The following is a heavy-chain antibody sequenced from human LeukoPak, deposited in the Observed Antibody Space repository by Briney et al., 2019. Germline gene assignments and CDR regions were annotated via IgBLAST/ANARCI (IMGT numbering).Heavy chain of an antibody. J-gene: IGHJ4*02. CDR2: ISGSGGST. Sequence: GGSLRLSCAAPGFTFSSYAMSWVRQAPGKGLEWVSAISGSGGSTYYADSVKGRFTISRDNSKNTLYLQMNSLRAEDTAVYYCAKGGIGAVALAPSDYWGQGTLVTVSS. CDR1: GFTFSSYA. D-gene: IGHD6-13*01. V-gene: IGHV3-23*01. CDR3: AKGGIGAVALAPSDY.